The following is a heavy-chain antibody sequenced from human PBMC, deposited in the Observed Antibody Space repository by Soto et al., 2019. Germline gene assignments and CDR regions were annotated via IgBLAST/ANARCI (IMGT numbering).Heavy chain of an antibody. CDR2: ISYNGSDQ. Sequence: QVRLVESGGGVVQPGRSLRLSCAASGFTFSSYGMHWVRQAPGKGLEWVAVISYNGSDQYYADSVKGRYTISIDNSKNTVHLQMNSLRAEDTAVYYCAKQVRYYYDSRGVDAFDIWGQGTVVTVSS. CDR1: GFTFSSYG. J-gene: IGHJ3*02. V-gene: IGHV3-30*18. D-gene: IGHD3-22*01. CDR3: AKQVRYYYDSRGVDAFDI.